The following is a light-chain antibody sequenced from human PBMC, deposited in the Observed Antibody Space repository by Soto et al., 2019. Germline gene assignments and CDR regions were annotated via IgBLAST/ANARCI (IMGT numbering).Light chain of an antibody. V-gene: IGKV1-5*03. Sequence: IQMTQSPSTLSASVGDRVTITCRASQSISNWLAWYQQKPGKAPKLLIYKASTLESGVPSRFSGSGSGTEFSLTISSLQPDDFATYYCQQYDTSSTSTCGQGTKVEIK. CDR1: QSISNW. CDR2: KAS. CDR3: QQYDTSSTST. J-gene: IGKJ1*01.